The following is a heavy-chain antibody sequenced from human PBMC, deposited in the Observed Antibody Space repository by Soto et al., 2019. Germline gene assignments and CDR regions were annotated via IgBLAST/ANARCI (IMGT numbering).Heavy chain of an antibody. Sequence: EVQLLESGGGLVQPGGSLRLSCEASGFTFSIYVMTWVRQAPGKGLEWVSAVSGSAGTTYYAGSVKGWFSISRDNSKNTRYLQMNSLTADDTAVYYCARVQGTARNAFDVWGHGTMVTVSS. CDR3: ARVQGTARNAFDV. D-gene: IGHD6-6*01. V-gene: IGHV3-23*01. J-gene: IGHJ3*01. CDR2: VSGSAGTT. CDR1: GFTFSIYV.